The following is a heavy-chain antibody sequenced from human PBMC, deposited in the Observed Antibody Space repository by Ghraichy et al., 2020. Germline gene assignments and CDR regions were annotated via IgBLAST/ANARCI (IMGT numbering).Heavy chain of an antibody. J-gene: IGHJ6*03. CDR1: GFTFSSYG. CDR3: ARDPLVDYYYMDV. Sequence: GESLNISCAASGFTFSSYGMHWVRQAPGKGLEWVAVIWYDGSNKYYADSVKGRFTISRDNSKNTLYLQMNSLRAEDTAVYYCARDPLVDYYYMDVWGKGTTVTVSS. V-gene: IGHV3-33*01. CDR2: IWYDGSNK. D-gene: IGHD2-15*01.